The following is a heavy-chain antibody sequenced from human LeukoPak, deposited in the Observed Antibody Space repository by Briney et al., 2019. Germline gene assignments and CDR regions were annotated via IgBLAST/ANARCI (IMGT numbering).Heavy chain of an antibody. D-gene: IGHD1-7*01. J-gene: IGHJ6*02. CDR3: ARDSPGTTAGYYYYGMDV. V-gene: IGHV1-69*05. CDR1: GGTFSSSS. CDR2: IIPIFGTA. Sequence: SVKVSCKASGGTFSSSSISWVRQAPGQGLEWMGGIIPIFGTANYAQKLQGRVTMTTDTSTSTAYMELRSLRSDDTAVYYCARDSPGTTAGYYYYGMDVWGQGTTVTVSS.